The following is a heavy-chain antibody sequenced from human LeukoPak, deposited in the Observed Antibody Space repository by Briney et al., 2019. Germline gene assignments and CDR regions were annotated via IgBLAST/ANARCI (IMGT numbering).Heavy chain of an antibody. V-gene: IGHV3-30*14. Sequence: PGRSLRLSCAASGFAFSNFAMRWVRQAPGRGLEWVAVVSYEGTIKYYADSAKGRFTISRDNSGNIISLQMNNLTTDDTATYYCAREKFDSWGQGALVTVSP. CDR3: AREKFDS. CDR2: VSYEGTIK. CDR1: GFAFSNFA. J-gene: IGHJ5*01.